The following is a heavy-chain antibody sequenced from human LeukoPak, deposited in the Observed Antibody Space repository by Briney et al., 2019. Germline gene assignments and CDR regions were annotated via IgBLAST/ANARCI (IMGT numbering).Heavy chain of an antibody. J-gene: IGHJ4*02. Sequence: GGSLRLSCAASGFTFSSYAMSWVRQAPGKGLEWVSAISGSGGSTYYADSVKGRFTISRDNSKNTLYLQMNSLRAEDTAVYYCANGGTDMTTVIHSGPNYYFDYWGQGTLVTVSS. CDR1: GFTFSSYA. CDR3: ANGGTDMTTVIHSGPNYYFDY. D-gene: IGHD4-11*01. V-gene: IGHV3-23*01. CDR2: ISGSGGST.